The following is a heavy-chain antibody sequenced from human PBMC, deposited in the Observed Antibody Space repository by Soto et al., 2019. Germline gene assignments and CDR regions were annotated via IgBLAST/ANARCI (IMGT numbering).Heavy chain of an antibody. D-gene: IGHD6-19*01. CDR2: ISWNSGSI. CDR3: AKDIFFSSGGGIAVACVY. V-gene: IGHV3-9*01. CDR1: GFTFDDYA. Sequence: GGSLRLSCAASGFTFDDYAMHWVRQAPGKGLEWVSGISWNSGSIGYADSVKGRFTISRDNAKNSLYLQMNSLRAEDTALYYCAKDIFFSSGGGIAVACVYWGQGTLVTVSS. J-gene: IGHJ4*02.